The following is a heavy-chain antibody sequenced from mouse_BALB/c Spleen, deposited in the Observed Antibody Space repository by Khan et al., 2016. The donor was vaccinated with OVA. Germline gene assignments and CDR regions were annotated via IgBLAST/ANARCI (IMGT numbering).Heavy chain of an antibody. J-gene: IGHJ3*01. V-gene: IGHV1-7*01. CDR3: VNHGSSSDWFTY. D-gene: IGHD1-1*01. Sequence: QVQLQQSGAELAKPGASVKMSCKASGYTFTNYWMHWVKQRPGQGPEWIGYINPSTDYTEYNQKFKDKATLTADKSSSTAYIQLTSLTSEDSALYFCVNHGSSSDWFTYWGQGTLVTVSA. CDR1: GYTFTNYW. CDR2: INPSTDYT.